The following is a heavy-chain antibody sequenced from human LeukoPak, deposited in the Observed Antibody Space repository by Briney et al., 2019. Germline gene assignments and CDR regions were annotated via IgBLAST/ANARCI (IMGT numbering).Heavy chain of an antibody. D-gene: IGHD3-22*01. CDR1: GFTFSSHS. V-gene: IGHV3-48*01. J-gene: IGHJ2*01. CDR3: ARGSMIIGADWYFDL. Sequence: GGSLRLSCAASGFTFSSHSMNWVRQAPGKGLEWVSFISSSDTTYYADSVKGRFTICRDNAKSSVYLQLNSLRGEDTAVYCCARGSMIIGADWYFDLWVGGSLVTV. CDR2: ISSSDTT.